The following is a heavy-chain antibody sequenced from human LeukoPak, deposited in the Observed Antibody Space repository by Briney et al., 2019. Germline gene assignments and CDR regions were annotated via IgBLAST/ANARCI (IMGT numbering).Heavy chain of an antibody. V-gene: IGHV3-23*01. CDR1: GFTFSSYA. CDR2: ISGSGGST. CDR3: ASSPTVATILFDY. Sequence: PGGSLRLSCAASGFTFSSYAMSWVRQAPGKGLEWVSGISGSGGSTCYADSVKGRFTISRDNSKNTLFLQMNSLRAEDTAVYYCASSPTVATILFDYWGQGTLVTVSS. D-gene: IGHD5-24*01. J-gene: IGHJ4*02.